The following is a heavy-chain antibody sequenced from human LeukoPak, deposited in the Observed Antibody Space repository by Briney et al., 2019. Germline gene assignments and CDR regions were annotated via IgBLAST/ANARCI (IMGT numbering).Heavy chain of an antibody. CDR1: GFTFSSYG. CDR2: IWYGGSNK. CDR3: AKAHFNYYYDSSGYPKPDFDY. D-gene: IGHD3-22*01. Sequence: GRSLRLSCAASGFTFSSYGMHWVRQAPGKGLEWVAVIWYGGSNKYYADSVKGRFTISRDNSKNTLYLQMSSLRADDTAVYYCAKAHFNYYYDSSGYPKPDFDYWGQGTLVTVSS. J-gene: IGHJ4*02. V-gene: IGHV3-33*06.